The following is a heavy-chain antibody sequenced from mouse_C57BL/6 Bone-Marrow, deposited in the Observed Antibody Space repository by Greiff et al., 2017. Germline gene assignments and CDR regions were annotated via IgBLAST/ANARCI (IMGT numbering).Heavy chain of an antibody. J-gene: IGHJ1*03. V-gene: IGHV14-4*01. D-gene: IGHD2-3*01. CDR1: GFNIKDYY. CDR2: IDPENGDT. Sequence: EVKLMESGAELVRPGASVKLSCTASGFNIKDYYMHWVKQRPEQGLEWIGWIDPENGDTEYASKFQGKATITADTSSNTAYLQLSSLTSEDTAVYDCTDPIYDGYYFDVGGTGTTVTVSS. CDR3: TDPIYDGYYFDV.